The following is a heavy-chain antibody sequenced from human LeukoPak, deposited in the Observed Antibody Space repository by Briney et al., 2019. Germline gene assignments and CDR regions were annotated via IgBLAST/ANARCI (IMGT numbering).Heavy chain of an antibody. CDR1: GFTFSGYG. Sequence: PGRSLRLSCAASGFTFSGYGMHWVRQAPGKGLEWVAVIWYDGINKYYGDSVKGRFTISGDSSKNTLYLQMNSLRAEDTAVYYCARDIAPGGQYYFDYWGQGTLVTVSS. V-gene: IGHV3-33*01. D-gene: IGHD6-13*01. CDR3: ARDIAPGGQYYFDY. CDR2: IWYDGINK. J-gene: IGHJ4*02.